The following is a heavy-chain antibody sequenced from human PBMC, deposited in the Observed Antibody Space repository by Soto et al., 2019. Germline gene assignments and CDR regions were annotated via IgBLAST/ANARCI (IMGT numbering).Heavy chain of an antibody. CDR3: ARTDYGTDYFDP. Sequence: TSETLSLTCTVSGDSISSGNHYWSWIRQPPGKGLEWIGYIFYSGTAYYNPSLKSRLTISVDTSKNQFSLKLSSVTAADTAVYYCARTDYGTDYFDPWGQGSLVTVSS. CDR2: IFYSGTA. CDR1: GDSISSGNHY. D-gene: IGHD3-10*01. J-gene: IGHJ5*02. V-gene: IGHV4-30-4*01.